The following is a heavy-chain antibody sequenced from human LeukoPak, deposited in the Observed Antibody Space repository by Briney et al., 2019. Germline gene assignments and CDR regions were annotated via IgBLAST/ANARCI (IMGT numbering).Heavy chain of an antibody. J-gene: IGHJ4*02. Sequence: SQTLSLTRAINGGSFSGYYWNWIRQPPGQGLKWIGEINHSGSTHYNPSLKSRVTISVDTSKNQFSLKLSSVTAADTAVYYCARGQERQVRLQPLHYWGQGTLGTVSS. V-gene: IGHV4-34*01. CDR1: GGSFSGYY. D-gene: IGHD1-1*01. CDR2: INHSGST. CDR3: ARGQERQVRLQPLHY.